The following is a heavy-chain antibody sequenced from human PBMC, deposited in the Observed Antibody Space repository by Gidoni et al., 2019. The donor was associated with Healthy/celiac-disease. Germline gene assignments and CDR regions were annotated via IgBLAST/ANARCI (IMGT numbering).Heavy chain of an antibody. CDR3: ARGNYYGSGSYYANDAFDI. D-gene: IGHD3-10*01. CDR2: IYPGDSDT. V-gene: IGHV5-51*01. Sequence: EVQLVQSGAEVKKPGESLKISCKGSGYSFTSYWIGWVRQMPGKGLEWMGIIYPGDSDTRYSPSFQGQVTISADKSISTAYLQWSSLKASDTAMYYCARGNYYGSGSYYANDAFDIWGQGTMVTVSS. CDR1: GYSFTSYW. J-gene: IGHJ3*02.